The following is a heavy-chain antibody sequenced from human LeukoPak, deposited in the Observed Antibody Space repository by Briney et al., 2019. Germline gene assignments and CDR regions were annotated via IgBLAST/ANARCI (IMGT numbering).Heavy chain of an antibody. J-gene: IGHJ3*02. Sequence: GGSLRLSCAASGFTFSGSAMHWVRQASGKGLEWVGRIRSKANSYATAYAASVKGRFTISRDNAKNSLYLQMNSLRAEDTAVYFCAREVYYYDNSGDHDAFDIWGQGTMVTVSS. V-gene: IGHV3-73*01. CDR2: IRSKANSYAT. CDR3: AREVYYYDNSGDHDAFDI. CDR1: GFTFSGSA. D-gene: IGHD3-22*01.